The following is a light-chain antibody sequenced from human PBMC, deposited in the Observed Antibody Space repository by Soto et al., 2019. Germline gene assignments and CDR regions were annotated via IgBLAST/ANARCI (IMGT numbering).Light chain of an antibody. CDR3: QQYGSSPTWK. J-gene: IGKJ1*01. CDR2: GAS. Sequence: EIVLTQSPGTLSLSPGERATLSCRASQSVSSSYLAWYQQKPGQAPRLLIYGASIRDTGIPDRFSGSGSGTDFTLTISRLEPEDFAVYYCQQYGSSPTWKFGQGTKVEIK. V-gene: IGKV3-20*01. CDR1: QSVSSSY.